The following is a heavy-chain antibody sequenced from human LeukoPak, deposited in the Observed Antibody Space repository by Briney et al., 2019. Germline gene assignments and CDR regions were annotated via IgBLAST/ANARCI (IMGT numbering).Heavy chain of an antibody. CDR2: ISSSSGYI. CDR3: ARGYSGLYRLIDY. Sequence: GGSLRLSCAVSGFTFSSYSMNWVRQSPGRGLEWVSSISSSSGYIYYADSVKGRFTISRDNAKNSLYLQMNSLRAEDTAVYYCARGYSGLYRLIDYWGQGTLVTVSS. D-gene: IGHD5-12*01. V-gene: IGHV3-21*01. J-gene: IGHJ4*02. CDR1: GFTFSSYS.